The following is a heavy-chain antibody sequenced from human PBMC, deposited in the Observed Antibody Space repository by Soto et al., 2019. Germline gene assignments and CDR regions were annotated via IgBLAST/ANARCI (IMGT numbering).Heavy chain of an antibody. CDR3: ARLGIAVAGFDY. V-gene: IGHV4-39*01. D-gene: IGHD6-19*01. Sequence: QLQLQESGPGLVKPSETLSLTCTVSGGSISSSSYYWGWIRQPPGKGLEWIGSIYYSGSTYYNPSLKSRVTISVDTSKNQFSLELSSVTAADTAVYYCARLGIAVAGFDYWGQGTLVTVSS. CDR1: GGSISSSSYY. CDR2: IYYSGST. J-gene: IGHJ4*02.